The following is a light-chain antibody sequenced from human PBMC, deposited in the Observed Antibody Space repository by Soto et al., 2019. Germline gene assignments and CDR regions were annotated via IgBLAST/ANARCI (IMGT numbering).Light chain of an antibody. CDR3: QRSSNLPLT. CDR1: QSVGNN. Sequence: ETVMTQSPATLSVSPGERATLSCRASQSVGNNLAWYQQKPGQAPRLLIYDASTRATGFPARFSGGGSGTEFTLTISSLQSEDFAVYYCQRSSNLPLTFGGGTKVDIK. V-gene: IGKV3D-15*01. CDR2: DAS. J-gene: IGKJ4*01.